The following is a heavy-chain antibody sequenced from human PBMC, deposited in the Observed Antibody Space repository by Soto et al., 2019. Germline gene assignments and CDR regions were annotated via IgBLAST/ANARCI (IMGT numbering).Heavy chain of an antibody. Sequence: SETLSLTCTVSGGSISSGGYYWSWIRQHPGRGLEWIGYIYYSGSTYYNPSLKSRVTISVDTSKNQFSLKLSSVTAADTAVYYCARDGYSSSPLDYWGQGTLVTVSS. CDR2: IYYSGST. J-gene: IGHJ4*02. CDR3: ARDGYSSSPLDY. CDR1: GGSISSGGYY. D-gene: IGHD6-13*01. V-gene: IGHV4-31*03.